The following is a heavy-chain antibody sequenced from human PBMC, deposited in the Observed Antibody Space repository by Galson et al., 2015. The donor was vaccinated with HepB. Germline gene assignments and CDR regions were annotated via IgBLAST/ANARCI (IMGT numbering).Heavy chain of an antibody. J-gene: IGHJ4*02. CDR1: GFTFSAYA. CDR3: ARDGVVGSPVDF. V-gene: IGHV3-48*02. CDR2: INVGSTTM. Sequence: SVRLSCEASGFTFSAYAMIWVRQAPGKGLEWVSYINVGSTTMYYADSVKGRFIISRDNAKNLLYLQMNSLRDADTAVYYCARDGVVGSPVDFWGRGTLVTVSS. D-gene: IGHD1-26*01.